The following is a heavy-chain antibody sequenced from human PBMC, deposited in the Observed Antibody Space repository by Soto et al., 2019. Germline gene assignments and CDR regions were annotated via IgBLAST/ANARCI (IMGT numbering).Heavy chain of an antibody. CDR2: IYFTGST. CDR1: GGAVSSGTYY. Sequence: SETLSLTCTVPGGAVSSGTYYWSWIRQPPGKGLEWIGHIYFTGSTNYNPSLKSRVTMSLDTSRNQFSLKLSSVTAADTAVYYCTRGPPRVQWFDPWGLGTLVTVSS. CDR3: TRGPPRVQWFDP. J-gene: IGHJ5*02. V-gene: IGHV4-61*01.